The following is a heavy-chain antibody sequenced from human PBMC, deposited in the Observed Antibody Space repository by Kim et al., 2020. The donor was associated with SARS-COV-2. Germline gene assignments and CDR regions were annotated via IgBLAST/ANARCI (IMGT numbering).Heavy chain of an antibody. J-gene: IGHJ4*02. CDR2: INTNTGNP. CDR3: ARDKFRDYVDY. Sequence: ASVKVSCKASGYIFSSYAMNWVRQAPGQGLEWMGWINTNTGNPTYAQGFTGRFVFSLDTSVSKAYLQISSLKAGDTAVYYCARDKFRDYVDYWGPGTLVTVSS. V-gene: IGHV7-4-1*02. CDR1: GYIFSSYA.